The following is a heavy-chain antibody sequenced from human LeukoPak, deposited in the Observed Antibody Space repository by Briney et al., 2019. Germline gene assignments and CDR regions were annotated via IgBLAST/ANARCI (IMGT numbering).Heavy chain of an antibody. Sequence: SETLSLTCTVSGGSISSYYWSWIRQPAGKGLEWIGSIYKTGSTNYSPSLRSRVFISVDTSNNQFSLNLNSVTAADTAMYFCTRHQTNNYGPGTPFDFWGQGTLVSVSS. CDR3: TRHQTNNYGPGTPFDF. D-gene: IGHD3-10*01. J-gene: IGHJ4*02. V-gene: IGHV4-4*07. CDR1: GGSISSYY. CDR2: IYKTGST.